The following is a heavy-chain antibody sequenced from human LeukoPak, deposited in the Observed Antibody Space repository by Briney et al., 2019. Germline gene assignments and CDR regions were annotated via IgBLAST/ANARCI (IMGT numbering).Heavy chain of an antibody. CDR3: AAQPDY. Sequence: SETLSLTCTVSGGSISGYYWSWIRQPPGKGLEWIGYIYYSGSTNYNPSLKSRVTISVKTSKNQFSLKLSSVTAADTAVYYCAAQPDYWGQGTLVTVSS. D-gene: IGHD2-2*01. V-gene: IGHV4-59*01. CDR1: GGSISGYY. CDR2: IYYSGST. J-gene: IGHJ4*02.